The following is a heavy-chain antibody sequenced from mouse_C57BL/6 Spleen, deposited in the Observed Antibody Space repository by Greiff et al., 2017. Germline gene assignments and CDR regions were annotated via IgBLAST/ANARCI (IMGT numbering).Heavy chain of an antibody. CDR2: ILPGSGST. CDR3: ARCDGYSLDY. V-gene: IGHV1-9*01. J-gene: IGHJ2*01. Sequence: QVQLQQSGAELMTPGASVKLSCTATGYTFTGYWIEWVQQRPGHGLEWIGEILPGSGSTNYYAKFKGKGTFTADTNSKAAYMQLSILTNEDSAIYYCARCDGYSLDYWGQGTTLTVSS. CDR1: GYTFTGYW. D-gene: IGHD2-3*01.